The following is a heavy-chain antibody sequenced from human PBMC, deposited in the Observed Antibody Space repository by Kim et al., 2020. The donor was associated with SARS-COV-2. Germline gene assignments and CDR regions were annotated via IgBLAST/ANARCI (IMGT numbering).Heavy chain of an antibody. CDR1: GGSFSGYY. D-gene: IGHD6-19*01. CDR3: ARGCGVAVAGKQSRRNNWFDP. Sequence: SETLSLTCAVYGGSFSGYYWSWIRQPPGKGLEWIGEINHSGSTNYNPSLKSRVTISVDTSKNQFSLKLSSVTAADTAVYYCARGCGVAVAGKQSRRNNWFDPWGQGTLVTVSS. V-gene: IGHV4-34*01. CDR2: INHSGST. J-gene: IGHJ5*02.